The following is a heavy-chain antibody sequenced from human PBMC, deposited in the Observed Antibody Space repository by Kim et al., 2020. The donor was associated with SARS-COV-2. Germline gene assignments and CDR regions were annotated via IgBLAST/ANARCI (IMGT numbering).Heavy chain of an antibody. D-gene: IGHD1-26*01. V-gene: IGHV4-30-2*01. Sequence: YHPSLKSRVTISVDRSKNQFSLKLSSVTAADTAVYYCARDRSGSYSGFDYWGQGTLVTVSS. J-gene: IGHJ4*02. CDR3: ARDRSGSYSGFDY.